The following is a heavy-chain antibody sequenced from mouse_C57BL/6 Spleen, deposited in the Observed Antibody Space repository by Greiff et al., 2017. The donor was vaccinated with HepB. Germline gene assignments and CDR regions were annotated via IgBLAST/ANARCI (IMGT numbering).Heavy chain of an antibody. D-gene: IGHD1-3*01. CDR3: ARASERVRGYYFDY. J-gene: IGHJ2*01. Sequence: EVQLQQSGPELVKPGASVKISCKASGYSFTDYNMNWVKQSNGQSLEWIGVINPNYGTTSYNQKFKGKATLTVDQSSSTSYMQLNSLTSEDSAVYYCARASERVRGYYFDYWGQGTTLTVSS. V-gene: IGHV1-39*01. CDR1: GYSFTDYN. CDR2: INPNYGTT.